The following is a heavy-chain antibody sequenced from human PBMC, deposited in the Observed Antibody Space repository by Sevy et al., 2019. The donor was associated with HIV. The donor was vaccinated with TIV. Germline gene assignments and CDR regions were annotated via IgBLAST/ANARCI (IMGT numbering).Heavy chain of an antibody. Sequence: ASVKDSCKTSGYAFTGYSIHWVRQAPGQGLEWMGIIDPSDGSTHYAQKFQGRVIMSTDTSTTTVYMELTSLRSEDTAVYSCARTLVSGGTIDYWGQGTLVTVSS. CDR3: ARTLVSGGTIDY. D-gene: IGHD2-8*02. V-gene: IGHV1-46*01. CDR1: GYAFTGYS. CDR2: IDPSDGST. J-gene: IGHJ4*02.